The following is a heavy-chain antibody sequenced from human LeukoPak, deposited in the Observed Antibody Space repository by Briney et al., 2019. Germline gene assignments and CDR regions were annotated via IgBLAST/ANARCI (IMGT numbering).Heavy chain of an antibody. Sequence: ASVNVSCKASGYTFTTYYIHWVRQAPGQGLEWMGFINPSGGSTSYAQKFQGRVTMARDTSTSTVYMDLSSLRSEDTAVYYCARNVGSGLDYWGQGTLVSVSS. CDR1: GYTFTTYY. CDR3: ARNVGSGLDY. D-gene: IGHD3-10*01. CDR2: INPSGGST. J-gene: IGHJ4*02. V-gene: IGHV1-46*03.